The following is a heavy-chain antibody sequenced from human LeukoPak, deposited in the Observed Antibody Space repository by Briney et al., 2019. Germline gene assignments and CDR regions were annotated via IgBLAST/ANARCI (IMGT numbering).Heavy chain of an antibody. Sequence: GGSLRLSCAASGFTTSANLMSWVRQAPGKGLEWVSVMYSVGSTFYADSVKGRFTISRDGYKNTLDLQMDSLRVDDTAVYYCARDLSGYSFGFGGDLWGQGTLVTVSS. CDR2: MYSVGST. CDR1: GFTTSANL. CDR3: ARDLSGYSFGFGGDL. D-gene: IGHD6-13*01. V-gene: IGHV3-66*01. J-gene: IGHJ4*02.